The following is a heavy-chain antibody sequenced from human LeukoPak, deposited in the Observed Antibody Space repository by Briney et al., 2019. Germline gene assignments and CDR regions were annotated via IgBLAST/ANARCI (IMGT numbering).Heavy chain of an antibody. CDR2: ISSNGGNT. D-gene: IGHD5-18*01. Sequence: GGSLRLSCAASGFTFSSYAMHWVRQAPGKGLEYVSAISSNGGNTYYANAVKGRFTISRDNSKNTLYLHMGSLRAEDTAVYYCARVSGCGYGYSNAFDIWGQGTMVTVSS. J-gene: IGHJ3*02. CDR3: ARVSGCGYGYSNAFDI. V-gene: IGHV3-64*01. CDR1: GFTFSSYA.